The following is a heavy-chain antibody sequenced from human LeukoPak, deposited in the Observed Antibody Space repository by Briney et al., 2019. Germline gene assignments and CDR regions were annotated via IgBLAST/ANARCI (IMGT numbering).Heavy chain of an antibody. D-gene: IGHD3-10*02. Sequence: GGSLRLSCAASGFTGITTSGMNWVRQAPGKGLEWVSYISSSGSTIYYADSVKGRFTISRDNAKNSLYLQMNSLRAEDTAVYYCAELGITMIGGVWGKGTTVTISS. CDR2: ISSSGSTI. CDR3: AELGITMIGGV. V-gene: IGHV3-48*03. CDR1: GFTGITTSG. J-gene: IGHJ6*04.